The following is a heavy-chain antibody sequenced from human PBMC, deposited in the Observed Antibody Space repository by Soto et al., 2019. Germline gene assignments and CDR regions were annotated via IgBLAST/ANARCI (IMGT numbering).Heavy chain of an antibody. D-gene: IGHD5-12*01. CDR3: AREGGGYSGYDSGGYYYYGMDV. J-gene: IGHJ6*02. Sequence: GGSLRLSCAASGFTFGNYAMTWVRQAPGKGLECVSRISGIGGGTYYADSVKGRFTISRDDAKNTLYLQMNSLRAEDTAVYYCAREGGGYSGYDSGGYYYYGMDVWGQGTTVTVSS. V-gene: IGHV3-23*01. CDR1: GFTFGNYA. CDR2: ISGIGGGT.